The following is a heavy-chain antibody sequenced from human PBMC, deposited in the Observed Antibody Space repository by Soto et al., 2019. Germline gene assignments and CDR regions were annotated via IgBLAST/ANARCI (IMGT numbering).Heavy chain of an antibody. V-gene: IGHV3-48*01. CDR3: AREADYVNWFDP. CDR2: ISSSSSTI. Sequence: GGSLRLSCAASRFTFSRDTMTWARHPSEKRHEWVSYISSSSSTIYYADSVKGRCTISRDKSKSSRYLQMMSLRAEDTAVYYCAREADYVNWFDPRGQGTLVTVSS. CDR1: RFTFSRDT. J-gene: IGHJ5*02. D-gene: IGHD4-17*01.